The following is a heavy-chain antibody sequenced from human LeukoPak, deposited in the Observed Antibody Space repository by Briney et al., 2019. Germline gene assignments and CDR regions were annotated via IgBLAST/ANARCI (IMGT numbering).Heavy chain of an antibody. Sequence: PSETLSLTSAVYGGSFSGYYWSWIRQPPGKGLEWIGEINHSGSTNYNPSLKSRVTISVDTSKNQFSLKLSSVTAADTAVYYCARGYYYDSTSTYYYMDVWGKGTTVTVSS. D-gene: IGHD3-22*01. CDR2: INHSGST. J-gene: IGHJ6*03. CDR3: ARGYYYDSTSTYYYMDV. CDR1: GGSFSGYY. V-gene: IGHV4-34*01.